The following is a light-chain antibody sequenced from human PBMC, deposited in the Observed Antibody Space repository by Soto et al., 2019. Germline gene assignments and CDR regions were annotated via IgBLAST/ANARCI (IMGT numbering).Light chain of an antibody. V-gene: IGLV2-23*02. CDR3: CSYAGSSTYWV. CDR1: SSDVGSYNL. Sequence: QSALTQPASVSGSPGQSIPISCTGTSSDVGSYNLVSWYQQHPGKAPQLMIYEVSKRPSGVSNRFSGSKSGNTASLTISGLQAEDEADYYCCSYAGSSTYWVFGGGTKLTVL. CDR2: EVS. J-gene: IGLJ3*02.